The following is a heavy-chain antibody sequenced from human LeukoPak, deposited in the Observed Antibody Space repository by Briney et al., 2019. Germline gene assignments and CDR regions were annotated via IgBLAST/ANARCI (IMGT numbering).Heavy chain of an antibody. CDR3: ARANSSLQYFDY. CDR2: INHSGST. J-gene: IGHJ4*02. Sequence: KPSETLSLTCAVYGGSFSGYYWSWIRQPPGKGLEWMGEINHSGSTNYNPSLKSRVTISVATSENQFSLKLSSVTAADTAVYYCARANSSLQYFDYWGQGTLVTVSS. V-gene: IGHV4-34*01. D-gene: IGHD6-13*01. CDR1: GGSFSGYY.